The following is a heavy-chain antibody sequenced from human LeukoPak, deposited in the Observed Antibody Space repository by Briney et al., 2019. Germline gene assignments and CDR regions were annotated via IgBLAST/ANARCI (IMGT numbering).Heavy chain of an antibody. CDR1: GGSFSGYY. CDR3: ARGQDYDSSGYYYRDDAFDI. Sequence: PSETLSLTCAVYGGSFSGYYWSWIRQPPGKGLEWIGEINHSGSTNYNPSLKSRVTISVDTSKNQFSLKLSSVTAADTAVYYCARGQDYDSSGYYYRDDAFDIWGQGTMVTVSS. CDR2: INHSGST. D-gene: IGHD3-22*01. J-gene: IGHJ3*02. V-gene: IGHV4-34*01.